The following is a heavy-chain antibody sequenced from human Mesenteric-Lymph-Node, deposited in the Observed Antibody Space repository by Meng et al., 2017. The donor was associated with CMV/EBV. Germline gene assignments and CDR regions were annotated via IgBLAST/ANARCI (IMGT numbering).Heavy chain of an antibody. CDR1: GYSFTSHW. Sequence: GGSLRLSCKGSGYSFTSHWIAWVRQTPGKGLEWMGIIYPGDSDTRYSPSFQGQVTISADKSISTAYLQWSSLKASDTAMYYCARHPISSSSYYYYGMDVWGQGTTVTVSS. J-gene: IGHJ6*02. V-gene: IGHV5-51*01. CDR2: IYPGDSDT. D-gene: IGHD6-6*01. CDR3: ARHPISSSSYYYYGMDV.